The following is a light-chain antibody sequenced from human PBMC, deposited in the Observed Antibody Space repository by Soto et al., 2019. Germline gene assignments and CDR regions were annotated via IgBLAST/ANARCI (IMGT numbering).Light chain of an antibody. V-gene: IGLV2-14*01. CDR1: SSDVGAYNF. Sequence: QSLLTQPAAVSVSPGQSITISCTGSSSDVGAYNFVSWYQHPPGKAPKLILYEVTTHPSGVSSRFSGSKSGNTASLTISGLQADDEANYYCSSYTSSNTPYVFGTGTKATVL. J-gene: IGLJ1*01. CDR3: SSYTSSNTPYV. CDR2: EVT.